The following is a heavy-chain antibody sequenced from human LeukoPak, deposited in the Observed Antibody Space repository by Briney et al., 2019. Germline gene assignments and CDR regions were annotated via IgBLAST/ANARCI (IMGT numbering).Heavy chain of an antibody. CDR2: IKPDGSEK. Sequence: QTGGSLRLSCAASGFTFSRYWMSWVRQAPGKGLEWVASIKPDGSEKYYVDSVKGRFTISRDNAKNSLYLQMNSLRAEDTAVYYCARAVLTVADYYFDYWGQGTLVTVSS. D-gene: IGHD6-19*01. J-gene: IGHJ4*02. CDR1: GFTFSRYW. V-gene: IGHV3-7*01. CDR3: ARAVLTVADYYFDY.